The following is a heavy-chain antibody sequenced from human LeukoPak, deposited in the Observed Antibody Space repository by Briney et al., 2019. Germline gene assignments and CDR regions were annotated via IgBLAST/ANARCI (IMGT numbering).Heavy chain of an antibody. Sequence: ASVKVSCKASGYTLINYYMHWVRQAPGQGLEWMGIINPNGGSTSYAQKFQGRGTMTRDTSKSTVYMDLSSLRSEDTAVYYCARGSSGTTFDYWGQGTLVTVSS. CDR3: ARGSSGTTFDY. D-gene: IGHD1-7*01. J-gene: IGHJ4*02. V-gene: IGHV1-46*03. CDR2: INPNGGST. CDR1: GYTLINYY.